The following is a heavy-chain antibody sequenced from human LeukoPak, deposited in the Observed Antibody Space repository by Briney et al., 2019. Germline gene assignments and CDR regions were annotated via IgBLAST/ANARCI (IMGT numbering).Heavy chain of an antibody. D-gene: IGHD3-16*01. J-gene: IGHJ5*02. CDR1: GFTFSLYW. Sequence: QPGGSLRLSCAASGFTFSLYWMTWVRQSPGKGLEWVADINPDGSQKYSVDSVKGRFTISRDNAKNSLFLQMNSLRAEDTAVYYCVRQMIRFWFDPWGQGTQVTVSS. V-gene: IGHV3-7*01. CDR2: INPDGSQK. CDR3: VRQMIRFWFDP.